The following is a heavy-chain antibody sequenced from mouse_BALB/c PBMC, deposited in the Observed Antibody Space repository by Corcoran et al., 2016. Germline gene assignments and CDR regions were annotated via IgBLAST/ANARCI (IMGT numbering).Heavy chain of an antibody. Sequence: EVQLQQSGPELVKPGASVKMSCRASGYTFTSYVMHWVKQKPGQGLEWIGYINPYNDGTKYNEKFKGKATLTSDKSSSTAYMELSSLTSEDSAVYYCARLYPGIAMDYLGQGTSVTVSS. V-gene: IGHV1S136*01. J-gene: IGHJ4*01. CDR2: INPYNDGT. CDR1: GYTFTSYV. CDR3: ARLYPGIAMDY.